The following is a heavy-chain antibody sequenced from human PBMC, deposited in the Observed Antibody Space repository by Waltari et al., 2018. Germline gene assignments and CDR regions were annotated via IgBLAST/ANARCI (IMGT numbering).Heavy chain of an antibody. CDR3: TNFMSG. D-gene: IGHD3-10*01. Sequence: EVHLVESGGGLVQPGGSLKLSCAASGFTFSDFTVYWVRQASGKGLVWVGHIRSKANDYSTGNAASVKGRFTVSSDDSKNTAYLQMNSLRTEDTAIYYCTNFMSGWGQGTTVTVSS. CDR2: IRSKANDYST. CDR1: GFTFSDFT. V-gene: IGHV3-73*02. J-gene: IGHJ6*02.